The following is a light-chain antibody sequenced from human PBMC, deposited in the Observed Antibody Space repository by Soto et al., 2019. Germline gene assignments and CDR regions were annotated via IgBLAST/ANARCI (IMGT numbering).Light chain of an antibody. Sequence: QSVLTQPASVSASPGQSITISCSGSSSDVGGYDYVSWYQQHPGKAPKLVIYEVNNRPSGVSDRFSGSKSGNTASLTISGVQADDEADYYCSSYRDTSKHLFGPGTKLTVL. V-gene: IGLV2-14*01. CDR2: EVN. CDR1: SSDVGGYDY. J-gene: IGLJ1*01. CDR3: SSYRDTSKHL.